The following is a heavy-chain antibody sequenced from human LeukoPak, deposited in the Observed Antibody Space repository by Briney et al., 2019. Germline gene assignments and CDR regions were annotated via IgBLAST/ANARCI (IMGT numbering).Heavy chain of an antibody. Sequence: SETLSLTCTVSGGSVSSSSYYWGWIRQPPGKGLEWIGSIYYNGITYYNPSLKSRVTISVDTSKNQFSLKLRSVTAADTAVYYCAGLGVMGATSGPDFDYWGQGTLVTVSS. V-gene: IGHV4-39*01. CDR1: GGSVSSSSYY. D-gene: IGHD1-26*01. CDR3: AGLGVMGATSGPDFDY. J-gene: IGHJ4*02. CDR2: IYYNGIT.